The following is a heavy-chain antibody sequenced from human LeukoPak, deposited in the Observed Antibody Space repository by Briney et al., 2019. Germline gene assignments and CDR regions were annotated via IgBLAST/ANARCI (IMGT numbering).Heavy chain of an antibody. D-gene: IGHD4-23*01. V-gene: IGHV1-46*01. CDR1: GYTFTSYY. J-gene: IGHJ4*02. CDR2: INPSGGST. Sequence: VASVKVSCKASGYTFTSYYMHSVRQPPGQRVEWMGIINPSGGSTSYAQKFQGRVTMTRDMSTSTVYMELSSLRSEDTAVYYCARSYGGNSEGIDYWGQGTLVTVSS. CDR3: ARSYGGNSEGIDY.